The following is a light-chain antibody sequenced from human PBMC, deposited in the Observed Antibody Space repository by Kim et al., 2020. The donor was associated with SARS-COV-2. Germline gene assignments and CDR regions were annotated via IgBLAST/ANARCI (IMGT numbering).Light chain of an antibody. V-gene: IGKV1-17*01. Sequence: SASVGDRVPITGRASQDIRNDLGWYQQSPGRAPKRLIYGASSLQSGVPSRFSGSGSGTEFTLTISSLQPEDFATYFCLQHNSYPITFGQGTRLGL. J-gene: IGKJ5*01. CDR1: QDIRND. CDR3: LQHNSYPIT. CDR2: GAS.